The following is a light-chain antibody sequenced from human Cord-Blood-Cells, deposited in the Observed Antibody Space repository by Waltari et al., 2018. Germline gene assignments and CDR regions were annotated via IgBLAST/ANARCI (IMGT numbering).Light chain of an antibody. CDR1: QSISSY. Sequence: DIQMTQSPSSLSASVGDRVTITCRASQSISSYLNWYQQKPGKAPKLLIYAASSLQSGVPSRFSGSGSGTDFTLNISSLRPEDFATYFCQESYRTPLTVGGGTKVEIK. J-gene: IGKJ4*01. CDR2: AAS. V-gene: IGKV1-39*01. CDR3: QESYRTPLT.